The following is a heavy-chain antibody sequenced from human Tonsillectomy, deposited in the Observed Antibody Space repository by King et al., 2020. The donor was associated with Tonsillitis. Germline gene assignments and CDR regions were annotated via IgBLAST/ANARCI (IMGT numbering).Heavy chain of an antibody. Sequence: VQLVESGGGLVQPGGSLRLSCAGSGFTFRTSAMTWVRQAPGKGLEWVSSISGSGVGTYYADSVKGRFIISRDNSKNTLYLQMNSLRPEDTALYYCAKDPGISEGYYNYWYFDLWGRGTLVTVSS. J-gene: IGHJ2*01. V-gene: IGHV3-23*04. D-gene: IGHD3-10*01. CDR1: GFTFRTSA. CDR2: ISGSGVGT. CDR3: AKDPGISEGYYNYWYFDL.